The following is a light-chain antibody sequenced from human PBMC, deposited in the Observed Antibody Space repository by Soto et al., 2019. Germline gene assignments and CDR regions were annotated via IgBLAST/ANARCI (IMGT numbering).Light chain of an antibody. CDR1: QSVSSSY. Sequence: EIVLTQSPGTLSLSPGERATLSCRASQSVSSSYLAWYQQKPGQAPRLLIYGASSRATGIPDRFSGSGSGNDFTLTISRLEPDDSAVYCCQQYGSSYTFGQGTKLEIK. CDR2: GAS. V-gene: IGKV3-20*01. J-gene: IGKJ2*01. CDR3: QQYGSSYT.